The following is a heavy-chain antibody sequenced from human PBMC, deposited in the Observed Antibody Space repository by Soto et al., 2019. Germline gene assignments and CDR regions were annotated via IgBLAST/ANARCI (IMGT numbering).Heavy chain of an antibody. Sequence: ASVKVSCKASGYTFNTYGINWVRQAPGQGLEWMGWISAYNGDTNYAQKFQGRVTMTADTSTTTAYMELRSLRSDDTAVYYCARGGLITITKIDYWGQGTLVTVSS. V-gene: IGHV1-18*01. J-gene: IGHJ4*02. D-gene: IGHD3-9*01. CDR1: GYTFNTYG. CDR2: ISAYNGDT. CDR3: ARGGLITITKIDY.